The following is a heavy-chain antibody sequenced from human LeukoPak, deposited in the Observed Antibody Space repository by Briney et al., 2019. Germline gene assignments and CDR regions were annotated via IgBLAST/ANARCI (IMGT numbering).Heavy chain of an antibody. J-gene: IGHJ4*02. D-gene: IGHD1-1*01. V-gene: IGHV3-53*01. CDR2: IYGGGNT. Sequence: GGSLRLSCAASGFTFNTYAMTWVRQAPGKGLEWVSIIYGGGNTYYAGSVKGRFIISRDSSKNTLYLQMSSLRAEDTAVYYCARDDNWNDGRGLDDWGQGTLVTVSS. CDR3: ARDDNWNDGRGLDD. CDR1: GFTFNTYA.